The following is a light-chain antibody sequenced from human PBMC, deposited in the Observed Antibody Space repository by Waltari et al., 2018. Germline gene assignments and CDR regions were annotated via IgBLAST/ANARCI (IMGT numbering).Light chain of an antibody. CDR3: TTYPDTNTPVV. CDR2: DVS. V-gene: IGLV2-14*03. Sequence: QSALTQPSSVSGSPGQSVPIPCPGVRSHGDEYKNGPWFRQHPGQVPKLILFDVSNRPSDISNRFSGYKSGNTAFLTISRLQADDEADYYCTTYPDTNTPVVFGGGTKVTV. CDR1: RSHGDEYKN. J-gene: IGLJ2*01.